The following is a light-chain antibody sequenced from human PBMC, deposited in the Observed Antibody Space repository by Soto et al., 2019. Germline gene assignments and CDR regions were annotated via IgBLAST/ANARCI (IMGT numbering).Light chain of an antibody. J-gene: IGLJ1*01. CDR2: DVS. V-gene: IGLV2-11*01. Sequence: QSALTQQRSVSGSPGQSVTISCTGTSSDVGGYNYVSWYQQHPGKAPKLMIYDVSKRPSGVPDRFSGSKSGNTASLTISGLQAEDEADYYCCSYAGSPLYVFGTGPKVTVL. CDR1: SSDVGGYNY. CDR3: CSYAGSPLYV.